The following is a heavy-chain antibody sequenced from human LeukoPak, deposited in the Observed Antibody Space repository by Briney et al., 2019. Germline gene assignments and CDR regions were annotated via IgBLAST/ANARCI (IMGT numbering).Heavy chain of an antibody. J-gene: IGHJ3*02. CDR2: MNPNSGNT. CDR3: ARVSSSWQNDAFDI. CDR1: GYTFTSYD. V-gene: IGHV1-8*01. Sequence: ASVKVSCKASGYTFTSYDINWVRQATGQGLEWTGWMNPNSGNTGYAQKFQGRVTMTRNTSISTAYMELSSLRSEDTAVYYCARVSSSWQNDAFDIWGQGTMVAVSS. D-gene: IGHD6-13*01.